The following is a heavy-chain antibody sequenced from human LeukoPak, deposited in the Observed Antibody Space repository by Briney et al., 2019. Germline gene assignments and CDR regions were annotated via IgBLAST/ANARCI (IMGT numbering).Heavy chain of an antibody. V-gene: IGHV4-59*01. CDR1: GGSISSYY. CDR3: ARGIVVVPAAHTWDPSPFDY. Sequence: SSETLSLTCTVSGGSISSYYWSWIRQPPGKGLEWIGYIYYSGSTNYNPSLKSRVTISVDTSKNQFSLKLSSVTAADTAVYYCARGIVVVPAAHTWDPSPFDYWGQGTLVTVSS. D-gene: IGHD2-2*01. CDR2: IYYSGST. J-gene: IGHJ4*02.